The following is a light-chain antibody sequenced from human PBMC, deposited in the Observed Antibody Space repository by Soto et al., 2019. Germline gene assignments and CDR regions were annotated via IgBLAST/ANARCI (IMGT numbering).Light chain of an antibody. V-gene: IGKV1-33*01. CDR1: QDIGNY. CDR2: DAS. CDR3: QQHDSLPLT. J-gene: IGKJ4*01. Sequence: DIQMTQSPSSLSASVGERVTVTCRASQDIGNYLCWYQQRLGKAPKLLIYDASYLEAGVPSRFSGSGSVTDFTFTISSLQPEDFATYYCQQHDSLPLTFGGGTKVEMK.